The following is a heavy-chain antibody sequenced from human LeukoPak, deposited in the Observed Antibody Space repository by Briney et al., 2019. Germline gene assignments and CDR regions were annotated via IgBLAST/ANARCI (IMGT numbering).Heavy chain of an antibody. D-gene: IGHD2-15*01. V-gene: IGHV3-33*03. CDR3: ACSCYSFNAFDI. Sequence: PGRSLRLSCAASGFTFSSYGMHWVRQAPGKGLEWVAVIWYDGSNKYYADSVKGRFTISRDNAKNTLYLQMSSLSAEDTAVYYCACSCYSFNAFDIWGQGTMVTVSS. CDR1: GFTFSSYG. CDR2: IWYDGSNK. J-gene: IGHJ3*02.